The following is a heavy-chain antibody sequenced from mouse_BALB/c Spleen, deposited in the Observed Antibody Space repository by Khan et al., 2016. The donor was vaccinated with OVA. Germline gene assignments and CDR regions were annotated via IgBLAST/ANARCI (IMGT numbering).Heavy chain of an antibody. D-gene: IGHD2-3*01. Sequence: QVQLQQSGPELVRPGVSVKISCKGSGYTFTDYAIHWVKQSHAKSLEWIGLISSYSGNTNYKQKFKDKATMTVDKSSSTAYMELARLTSEDSAIYCCARPAYDGYYGYWGQGTTLTVSS. V-gene: IGHV1S137*01. CDR2: ISSYSGNT. CDR3: ARPAYDGYYGY. J-gene: IGHJ2*01. CDR1: GYTFTDYA.